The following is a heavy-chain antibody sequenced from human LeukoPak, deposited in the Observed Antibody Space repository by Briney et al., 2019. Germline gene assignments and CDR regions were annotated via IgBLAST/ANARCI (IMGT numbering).Heavy chain of an antibody. CDR1: GFTVSSNY. V-gene: IGHV3-53*01. D-gene: IGHD3-22*01. J-gene: IGHJ4*02. CDR3: AKDPPAVYEIVVVP. Sequence: GGSLRLSCAASGFTVSSNYMSWVRQAPGKGLEWVSVIYSGGSTYYADSVKGRFTISRDNSKNTLYLQMNSLRAEDTAVYYCAKDPPAVYEIVVVPWGQGTLVTVSS. CDR2: IYSGGST.